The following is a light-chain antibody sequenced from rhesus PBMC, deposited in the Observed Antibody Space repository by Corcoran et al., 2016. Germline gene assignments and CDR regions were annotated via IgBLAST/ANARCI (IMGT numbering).Light chain of an antibody. CDR3: QQGSNWYS. Sequence: EIVMTQSPATLSLSPGERATLSCRASQSVSSRLAWYQQKPGQAPRLLIYDAYSRVKCIPDRFRGSGSGTEFPLPISSLGPEGVAVYFCQQGSNWYSFGQGTKVEIK. J-gene: IGKJ2*01. CDR2: DAY. V-gene: IGKV3-17*02. CDR1: QSVSSR.